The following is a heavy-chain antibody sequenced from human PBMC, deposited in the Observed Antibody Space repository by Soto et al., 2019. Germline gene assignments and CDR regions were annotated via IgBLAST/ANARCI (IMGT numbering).Heavy chain of an antibody. CDR1: GGSISSGDYF. D-gene: IGHD3-3*01. Sequence: QVRLQESGPGLVKPSQTLSLTCTVSGGSISSGDYFWSWVSQPPGKGLEWIGYIYYTGSTSYNTSLKSRITMSVDTSKNQFSLKVSSVTAADTAVYFCARDDGYYRLYDYWGQGTLVTVSS. J-gene: IGHJ4*02. CDR3: ARDDGYYRLYDY. V-gene: IGHV4-30-4*01. CDR2: IYYTGST.